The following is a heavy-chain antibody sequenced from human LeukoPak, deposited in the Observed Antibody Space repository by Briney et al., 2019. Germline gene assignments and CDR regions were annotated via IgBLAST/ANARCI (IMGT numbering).Heavy chain of an antibody. D-gene: IGHD3-10*01. J-gene: IGHJ6*03. Sequence: PSETLSLTXAVYGGSFSGYYWSWIRQPPGKGLEWIGEINHSGSTNYNPSLKSRVTISVDTSKNQFSLKLSSVTAADTAVYYCARVTYYYGSGSYYYYYYYMDVWGKGTTVTVSS. CDR2: INHSGST. CDR1: GGSFSGYY. CDR3: ARVTYYYGSGSYYYYYYYMDV. V-gene: IGHV4-34*01.